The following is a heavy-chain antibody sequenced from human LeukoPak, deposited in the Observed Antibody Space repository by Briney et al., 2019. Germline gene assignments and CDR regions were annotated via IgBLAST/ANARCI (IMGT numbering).Heavy chain of an antibody. Sequence: GESLKISCKGSGYSFTSYWIGWVRQMPGKGLEWMGIIHPGDSDTRYSPSFQGQVTISADKSINTAYLQWSSLKASDTAMYYCARHGPGFTSSPGPGYWGQGTLVTVSS. CDR1: GYSFTSYW. J-gene: IGHJ4*02. CDR2: IHPGDSDT. V-gene: IGHV5-51*01. CDR3: ARHGPGFTSSPGPGY. D-gene: IGHD3-10*01.